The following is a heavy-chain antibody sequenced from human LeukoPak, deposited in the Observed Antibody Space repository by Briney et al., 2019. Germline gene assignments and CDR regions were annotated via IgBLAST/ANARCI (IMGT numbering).Heavy chain of an antibody. CDR2: IYTSGST. V-gene: IGHV4-4*07. CDR3: AREGYCSSTSCYVRY. D-gene: IGHD2-2*01. CDR1: GGSFSGYY. Sequence: PSETLSLTCAVYGGSFSGYYWSWIRQPAGKGLEWIGRIYTSGSTNYNPSLKSRVTMSVDTSKNQFSLKLSSVTAADTAVYYCAREGYCSSTSCYVRYWGQGTLVTVSS. J-gene: IGHJ4*02.